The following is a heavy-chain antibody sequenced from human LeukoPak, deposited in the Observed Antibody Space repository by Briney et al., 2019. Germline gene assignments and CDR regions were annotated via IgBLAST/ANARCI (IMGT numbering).Heavy chain of an antibody. J-gene: IGHJ5*02. CDR3: ARAHMYYNSDGFPYRWFDP. CDR1: GGSISSYY. Sequence: PSETLSLTCTVSGGSISSYYWSWIRQPAGKGLEWIGRIYTSGSTNYNPSLKSRVTMSVDTSKNQFSLKLSSVTAADTAIYYCARAHMYYNSDGFPYRWFDPWGQGILVTVTS. CDR2: IYTSGST. V-gene: IGHV4-4*07. D-gene: IGHD2/OR15-2a*01.